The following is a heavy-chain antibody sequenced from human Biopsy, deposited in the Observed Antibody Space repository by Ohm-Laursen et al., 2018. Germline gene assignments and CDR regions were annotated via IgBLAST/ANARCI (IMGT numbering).Heavy chain of an antibody. Sequence: SSVKVSYKASGDTSRNLAINWVRQAPGQGLEWVGRIFPIAGIEDHALKFKDRITINADESTNTAYMELSSLRYEDTAIYYCARGSGSYSRVMDVWGRGTTVIVSS. V-gene: IGHV1-69*04. CDR1: GDTSRNLA. CDR2: IFPIAGIE. J-gene: IGHJ6*02. D-gene: IGHD3-10*01. CDR3: ARGSGSYSRVMDV.